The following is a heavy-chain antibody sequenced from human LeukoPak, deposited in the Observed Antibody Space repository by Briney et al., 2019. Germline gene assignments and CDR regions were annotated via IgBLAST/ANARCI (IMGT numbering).Heavy chain of an antibody. Sequence: GVSLRLSCAASRFTFDDYAIHWVRQAPGKGLEWVSGISWNSGSIGYADSVKGRFTISRDNAKNSLYLQMNSLRAEDTAVYYCTRNRRSLDYWGQGTLVTVSS. CDR2: ISWNSGSI. V-gene: IGHV3-9*01. D-gene: IGHD2-15*01. J-gene: IGHJ4*02. CDR1: RFTFDDYA. CDR3: TRNRRSLDY.